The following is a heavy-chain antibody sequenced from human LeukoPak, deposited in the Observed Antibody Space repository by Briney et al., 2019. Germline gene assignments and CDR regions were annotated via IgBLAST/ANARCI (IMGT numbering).Heavy chain of an antibody. CDR1: GGSISSATYY. Sequence: NPSEALSLTCTVSGGSISSATYYWNWIRQPAGKGLEWIGYIYYSGSTNYNPSLKSRVTISVDTSKNQFSLKLSSVTAADTAVYYCAREEALGWFDPWGQGTLVTVSS. J-gene: IGHJ5*02. V-gene: IGHV4-61*10. CDR3: AREEALGWFDP. CDR2: IYYSGST.